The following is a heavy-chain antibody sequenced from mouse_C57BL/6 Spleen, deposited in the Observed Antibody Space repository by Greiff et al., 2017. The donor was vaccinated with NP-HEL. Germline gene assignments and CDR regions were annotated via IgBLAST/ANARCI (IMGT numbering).Heavy chain of an antibody. CDR3: TYYYGSSFYAMDY. D-gene: IGHD1-1*01. CDR1: GYTFTDYE. CDR2: IDPETGGT. J-gene: IGHJ4*01. Sequence: QVHVKQSGAELVRPGASVTLSCKASGYTFTDYEMHWVKQTPVHGLEWIGAIDPETGGTAYNQKFKGKAILTADKSSSTAYMELRSLTSEDSAVYYCTYYYGSSFYAMDYWGQGTSVTVSS. V-gene: IGHV1-15*01.